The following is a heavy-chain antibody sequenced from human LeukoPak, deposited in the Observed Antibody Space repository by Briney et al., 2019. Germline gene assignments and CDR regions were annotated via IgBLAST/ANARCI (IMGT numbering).Heavy chain of an antibody. J-gene: IGHJ4*02. CDR2: VKQDGTEK. CDR3: ARAGGTSWADY. CDR1: GFTFRDYW. V-gene: IGHV3-7*01. Sequence: PGGSLRVSCEASGFTFRDYWMTWVRQALGKGLEWVANVKQDGTEKFYVDSVKGRFTISRDNGKNSLYLQMNSLRVEDTAIYYCARAGGTSWADYWGQGTLVTVSS. D-gene: IGHD6-13*01.